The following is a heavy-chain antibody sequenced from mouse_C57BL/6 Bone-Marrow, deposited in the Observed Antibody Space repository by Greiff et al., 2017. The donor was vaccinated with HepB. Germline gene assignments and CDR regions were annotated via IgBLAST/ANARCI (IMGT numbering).Heavy chain of an antibody. CDR2: IDPEDGKT. CDR1: GFNIKDYY. D-gene: IGHD1-1*01. Sequence: VQLQQSGAELVKPGASVKLSCTASGFNIKDYYMHWVKQRTEQGLEWIGRIDPEDGKTKYAPKFQGKATITADTSSNTAYLQLSSLTSEDTAVYYCAPEFYGSSPLHDYWGQGTTLTVSS. J-gene: IGHJ2*01. V-gene: IGHV14-2*01. CDR3: APEFYGSSPLHDY.